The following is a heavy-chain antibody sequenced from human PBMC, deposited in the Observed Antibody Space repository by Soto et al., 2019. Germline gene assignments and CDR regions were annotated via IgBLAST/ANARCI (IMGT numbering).Heavy chain of an antibody. V-gene: IGHV4-61*01. CDR2: IHSSGST. CDR3: ARDSLALFDS. D-gene: IGHD5-12*01. CDR1: DGSVSSGNYY. J-gene: IGHJ4*02. Sequence: QAQLQESGPGLVKTSETLSLTCTVSDGSVSSGNYYWTWIRPPPGKGLEWIGYIHSSGSTLYNPSLKSRVFISVDTSMNQFSLKLTSVTAADTALYFCARDSLALFDSWGQGTLVTVSS.